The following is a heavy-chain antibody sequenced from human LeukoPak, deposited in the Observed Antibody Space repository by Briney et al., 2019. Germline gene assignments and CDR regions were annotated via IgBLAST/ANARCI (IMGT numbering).Heavy chain of an antibody. CDR2: ISSSSSYI. CDR1: GFTFSSYS. CDR3: AKARWDILTGYRDY. J-gene: IGHJ4*02. V-gene: IGHV3-21*04. D-gene: IGHD3-9*01. Sequence: PGGSLRLSCAASGFTFSSYSMNWVRQAPGKGLEWVSSISSSSSYIYYADSVKGRFTISRDNAKNSLYLQMNSLRAEDTAVYYCAKARWDILTGYRDYWGQGTLVTVSS.